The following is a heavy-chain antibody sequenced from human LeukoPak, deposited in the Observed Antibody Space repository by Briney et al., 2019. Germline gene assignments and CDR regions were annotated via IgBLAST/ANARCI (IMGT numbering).Heavy chain of an antibody. CDR3: ARLSEMLRGPEVIYYFEH. J-gene: IGHJ4*02. V-gene: IGHV3-7*01. CDR1: EFTFTTYW. D-gene: IGHD3-10*01. Sequence: GGSLRLSCEASEFTFTTYWMSWVRQAPGKGLEWVANIKQDGSEKYYVDSVKGRFTISRDNAKNSVYLQMNSLRAEDTAVYYCARLSEMLRGPEVIYYFEHWGQGTLVTVSA. CDR2: IKQDGSEK.